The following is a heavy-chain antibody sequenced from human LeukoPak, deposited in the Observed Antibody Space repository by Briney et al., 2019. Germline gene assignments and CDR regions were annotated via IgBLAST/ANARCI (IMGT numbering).Heavy chain of an antibody. Sequence: PSETLSLTCAVYGGSFSGYYWSWIRQPPGKGLEWIGEINHSGSTNYNPSLKSRVTISVDTSKNQFSLKLSSVTAADTAVYYCARDRLVGYSYGYSYFDYWGQGTLVTVSS. V-gene: IGHV4-34*01. CDR1: GGSFSGYY. D-gene: IGHD5-18*01. CDR2: INHSGST. CDR3: ARDRLVGYSYGYSYFDY. J-gene: IGHJ4*02.